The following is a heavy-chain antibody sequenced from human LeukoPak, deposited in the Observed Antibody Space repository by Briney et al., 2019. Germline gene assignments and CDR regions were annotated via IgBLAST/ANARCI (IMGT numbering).Heavy chain of an antibody. CDR1: GGSISSGSYY. CDR2: IYTSGST. J-gene: IGHJ6*03. Sequence: SETLSPTCTVSGGSISSGSYYWSWIRQPAGKGLEWIGRIYTSGSTNYNPSLKSRVTISVDTSKNQFSLKLSSVTAADTAVYYCARGSPYYYYYMDVWGKGTTVTVSS. V-gene: IGHV4-61*02. CDR3: ARGSPYYYYYMDV.